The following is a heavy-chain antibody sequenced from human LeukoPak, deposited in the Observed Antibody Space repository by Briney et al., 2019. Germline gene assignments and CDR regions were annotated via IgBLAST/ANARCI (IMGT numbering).Heavy chain of an antibody. CDR3: AKSRSVGYYGGNPNYFDY. J-gene: IGHJ4*02. V-gene: IGHV3-43*01. CDR1: GFTFDDYT. Sequence: PGGSLRLSCAAPGFTFDDYTMHWVRQAPGKGLEWVSLISWDGGSTYYADSVKGRFTISRDNSKNSLYLQMNSLRTEDTALYYCAKSRSVGYYGGNPNYFDYWGQGTLVTVSS. CDR2: ISWDGGST. D-gene: IGHD4-23*01.